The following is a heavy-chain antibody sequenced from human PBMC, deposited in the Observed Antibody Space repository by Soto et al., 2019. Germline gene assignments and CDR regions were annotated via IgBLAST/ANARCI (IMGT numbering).Heavy chain of an antibody. Sequence: PGGSLRLSCVTSGFTFSDYGFHWVRQAPGKGLDWVAMISFDGNKINYAESVKGRFTISRDPSKNTLYLQMTSLTAEDAAVYYGGRDFEDSANYKLYYGMSVWGQWPTVTVSS. CDR3: GRDFEDSANYKLYYGMSV. D-gene: IGHD4-4*01. V-gene: IGHV3-33*05. J-gene: IGHJ6*02. CDR1: GFTFSDYG. CDR2: ISFDGNKI.